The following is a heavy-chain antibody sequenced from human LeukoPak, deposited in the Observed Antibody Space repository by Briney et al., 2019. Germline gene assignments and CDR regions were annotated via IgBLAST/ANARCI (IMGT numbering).Heavy chain of an antibody. CDR2: INPSGGNT. J-gene: IGHJ5*02. Sequence: ASVKVSCKASGYTFSSNFLHWVRQAPGQGLEWMGVINPSGGNTRYAQKFQGRVTMTRDTSISTAYMELSRLRSDDTAVYYCARDRAYYGSGFDPWGQGTLVTVSS. V-gene: IGHV1-46*01. CDR1: GYTFSSNF. D-gene: IGHD3-10*01. CDR3: ARDRAYYGSGFDP.